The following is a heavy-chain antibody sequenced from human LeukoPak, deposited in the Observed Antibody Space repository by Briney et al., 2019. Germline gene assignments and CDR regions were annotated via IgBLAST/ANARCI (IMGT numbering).Heavy chain of an antibody. D-gene: IGHD6-19*01. J-gene: IGHJ4*02. CDR3: ARDSRQAVAGEPDY. Sequence: GASAMVSCKASGYTCTSYAMNWVRQAAGQGLEWMGWINTNTGNPTYAQGFTGRFVFSLDTSVSTAYLQISSLKAEDTAVYYCARDSRQAVAGEPDYWGQGTLVTVSS. CDR2: INTNTGNP. V-gene: IGHV7-4-1*02. CDR1: GYTCTSYA.